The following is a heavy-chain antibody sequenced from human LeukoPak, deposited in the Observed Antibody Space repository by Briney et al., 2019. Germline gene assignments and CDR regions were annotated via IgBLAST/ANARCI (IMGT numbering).Heavy chain of an antibody. V-gene: IGHV1-8*01. Sequence: ASVKVSCKASGYTFTSYDINWVRQATGEGREWVGWINPNSGNTDYAQKFQGRVTITRETSISTAYMGRSRLRSEDTAVYYCARGVGHRGQEHSSVYYFDYWGQGPLVTVSS. J-gene: IGHJ4*02. CDR2: INPNSGNT. CDR1: GYTFTSYD. D-gene: IGHD3-10*01. CDR3: ARGVGHRGQEHSSVYYFDY.